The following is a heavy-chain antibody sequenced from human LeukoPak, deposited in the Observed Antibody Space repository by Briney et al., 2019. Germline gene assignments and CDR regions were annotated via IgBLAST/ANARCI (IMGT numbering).Heavy chain of an antibody. CDR2: IYSGGST. CDR3: ARSMYYYDSSNCYYYYMDV. V-gene: IGHV3-66*01. CDR1: GFTFSSYG. D-gene: IGHD3-22*01. J-gene: IGHJ6*03. Sequence: GGSLRLSCAASGFTFSSYGMHWVRQAPGKGLEWVSVIYSGGSTYYADSVKGRFTISRDNSKSTLYIQMNSLRAEDTAVYYCARSMYYYDSSNCYYYYMDVWGNGTTVTVSS.